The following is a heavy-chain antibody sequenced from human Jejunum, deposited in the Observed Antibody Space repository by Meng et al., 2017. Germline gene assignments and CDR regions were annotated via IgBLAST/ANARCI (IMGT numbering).Heavy chain of an antibody. CDR3: TTAGAYPFDY. Sequence: GQVVGSGGGLVRPGGSRRLSGAASGFTCRTRWMHWVRQAPGRGLEWVSRIDDDGNTIDYAGSVKGRFTISRDNAKNSLYLQMNSLRAEDTAVYYCTTAGAYPFDYWGQGTLVTVSS. V-gene: IGHV3-74*01. CDR2: IDDDGNTI. J-gene: IGHJ4*02. CDR1: GFTCRTRW.